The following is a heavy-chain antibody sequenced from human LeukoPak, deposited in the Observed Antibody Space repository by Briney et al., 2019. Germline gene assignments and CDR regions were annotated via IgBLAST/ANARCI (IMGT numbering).Heavy chain of an antibody. D-gene: IGHD3-10*01. CDR2: IIPIFGTA. J-gene: IGHJ6*03. Sequence: ASVKVSCKASGYTFTSYGISWVRQAPGQGLEWMGGIIPIFGTANYAQKFQGRVTITADKSTSTAYMELSSLRSEDTAVYYCARVRGWFGELRGYMDVWGKGTTVTVSS. CDR1: GYTFTSYG. V-gene: IGHV1-69*06. CDR3: ARVRGWFGELRGYMDV.